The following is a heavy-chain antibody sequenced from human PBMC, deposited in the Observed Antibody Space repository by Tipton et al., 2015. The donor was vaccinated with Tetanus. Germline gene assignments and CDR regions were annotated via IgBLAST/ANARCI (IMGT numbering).Heavy chain of an antibody. CDR3: ARGGLCVGPACAGISPLLDV. J-gene: IGHJ2*01. CDR1: GGSLSTAH. V-gene: IGHV4-59*01. CDR2: ITYSRAT. D-gene: IGHD2-15*01. Sequence: TLSLTCTVSGGSLSTAHWAWIRQPPGKGLEWIGKITYSRATSYNSSLKSRVRMSLDTSTSQFSLKLTSATAADTAVYYCARGGLCVGPACAGISPLLDVWGRGTLVTVSS.